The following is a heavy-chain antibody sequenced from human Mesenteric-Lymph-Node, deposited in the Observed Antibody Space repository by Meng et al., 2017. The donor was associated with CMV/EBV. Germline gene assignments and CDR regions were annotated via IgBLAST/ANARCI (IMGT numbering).Heavy chain of an antibody. D-gene: IGHD6-13*01. CDR3: ARVSLAAAGTFWFDP. J-gene: IGHJ5*02. CDR2: ISSSSSYI. Sequence: EVQLVESGXXLVQPGGSLRLSCSXSGVTFSSYSMNWLRQAPGKGLEWVSSISSSSSYIYYADSVKGRFTISRDNAKNSLYLQMNSLRAEDTAVYYCARVSLAAAGTFWFDPWGQGTLVTVSS. V-gene: IGHV3-21*01. CDR1: GVTFSSYS.